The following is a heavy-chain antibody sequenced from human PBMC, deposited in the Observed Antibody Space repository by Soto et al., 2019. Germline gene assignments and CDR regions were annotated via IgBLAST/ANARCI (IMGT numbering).Heavy chain of an antibody. V-gene: IGHV3-15*01. CDR3: TTGLSNGYYNFDY. J-gene: IGHJ4*02. CDR1: GFTFSNAW. CDR2: IKGEADGGTT. D-gene: IGHD3-22*01. Sequence: QLVESGGGLVKPGGSLRLSCAASGFTFSNAWMSWVRQAPGKGLEWVGRIKGEADGGTTDYAAPVKGRITISRDNSKDTLYLQMNSLKTEDTAVYYCTTGLSNGYYNFDYWGQGTPVTVSS.